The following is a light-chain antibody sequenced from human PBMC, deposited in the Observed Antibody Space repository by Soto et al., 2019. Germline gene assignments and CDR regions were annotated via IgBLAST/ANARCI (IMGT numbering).Light chain of an antibody. CDR1: QSVSSSY. CDR2: GAS. Sequence: EIVLTQSPGTLSLSPGERATLSCRASQSVSSSYLAWYQQKPGQAPRLLIYGASSRATGIPDRFSGSGSGTDFTLTISRLEPEDFAVYYCHQYGTLYTFGQGTMLEIK. CDR3: HQYGTLYT. V-gene: IGKV3-20*01. J-gene: IGKJ2*01.